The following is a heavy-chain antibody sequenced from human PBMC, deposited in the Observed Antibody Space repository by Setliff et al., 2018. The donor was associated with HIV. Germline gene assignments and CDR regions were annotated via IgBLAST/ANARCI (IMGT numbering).Heavy chain of an antibody. J-gene: IGHJ6*03. D-gene: IGHD2-2*01. CDR1: GYRFTSYW. CDR2: IYPGDSDI. CDR3: ARLAFWGGLPAAIPNYYYYMDV. V-gene: IGHV5-51*01. Sequence: ESLKISCKGSGYRFTSYWIGWVRQMPGKGLEWMGIIYPGDSDIRYSPSFQGQVTISADKSISTAYLQWSTLKASDTAIYYCARLAFWGGLPAAIPNYYYYMDVWGKGTTVTVSS.